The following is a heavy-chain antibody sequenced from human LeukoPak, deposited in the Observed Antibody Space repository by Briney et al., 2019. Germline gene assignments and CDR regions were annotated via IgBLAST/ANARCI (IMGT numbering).Heavy chain of an antibody. J-gene: IGHJ4*02. Sequence: SETLSLTCTVSGGSISSSSYYWGWIRQPPGKGLEWIGSIYYSGSTYYNSSLKSRVTISVDTSKNQFSLKLSSVTAADTAVYYCARPSIAARPDAPFDYWGQGTLVTVSS. D-gene: IGHD6-6*01. CDR1: GGSISSSSYY. V-gene: IGHV4-39*01. CDR2: IYYSGST. CDR3: ARPSIAARPDAPFDY.